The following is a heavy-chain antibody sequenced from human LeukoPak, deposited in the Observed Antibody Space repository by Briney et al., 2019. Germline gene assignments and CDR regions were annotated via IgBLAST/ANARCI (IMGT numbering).Heavy chain of an antibody. CDR3: AKDFCDYRNCSFGMGG. CDR1: GFTFSSYA. Sequence: PGGSLRLSCAASGFTFSSYAMSWVRLAPGKGLEWVSAISGSGGSTYYADSVKGRFTISRDNSKNTLYLQMNSLRAEDAAVYYWAKDFCDYRNCSFGMGGGGKGTTVTAS. CDR2: ISGSGGST. J-gene: IGHJ6*04. V-gene: IGHV3-23*01. D-gene: IGHD4-11*01.